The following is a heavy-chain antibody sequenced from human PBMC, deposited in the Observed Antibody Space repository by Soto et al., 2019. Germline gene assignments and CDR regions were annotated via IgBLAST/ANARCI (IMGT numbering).Heavy chain of an antibody. CDR1: GFTFSSYG. J-gene: IGHJ4*02. D-gene: IGHD3-22*01. CDR2: IWYDGSNK. CDR3: AREVRNYYDSSGYYFFDY. V-gene: IGHV3-33*01. Sequence: GGSLRLSCAASGFTFSSYGMHWVRQAPGKGLEWVAVIWYDGSNKYYADSVKGRFTISRDNAKNSLYLQMNSLRAEDTAVYYCAREVRNYYDSSGYYFFDYWGQGTLVTVSS.